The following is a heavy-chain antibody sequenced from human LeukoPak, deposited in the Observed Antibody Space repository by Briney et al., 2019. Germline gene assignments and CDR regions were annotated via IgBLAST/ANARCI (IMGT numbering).Heavy chain of an antibody. J-gene: IGHJ4*02. CDR2: IRYDGSYQ. V-gene: IGHV3-30*02. Sequence: GGSLRLSCAAAGVTISSYGMHWVRLAPGKGLDWVAFIRYDGSYQYYAASVKGRFTISRDNSKNTLYLRMNSLRAEDTAVYYCARSYYGSGSYYPCPDNWGQGTLVTVSS. CDR3: ARSYYGSGSYYPCPDN. CDR1: GVTISSYG. D-gene: IGHD3-10*01.